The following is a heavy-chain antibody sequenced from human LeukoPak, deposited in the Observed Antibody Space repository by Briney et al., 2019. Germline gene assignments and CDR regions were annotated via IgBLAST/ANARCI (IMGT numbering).Heavy chain of an antibody. J-gene: IGHJ3*02. CDR1: GFTFDDYA. CDR2: ISWNSGSI. Sequence: GGSLRLSCAASGFTFDDYAMHWVRQAPGEGLEWVSGISWNSGSIGYADSVKGRFTISRDNAKNSLYLQMNSLRAEDTALYYCAKDPLGELSAFDIWGQGTMVTVSS. D-gene: IGHD1-26*01. CDR3: AKDPLGELSAFDI. V-gene: IGHV3-9*01.